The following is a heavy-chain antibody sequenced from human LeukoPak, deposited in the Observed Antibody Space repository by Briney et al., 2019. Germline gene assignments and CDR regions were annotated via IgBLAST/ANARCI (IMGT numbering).Heavy chain of an antibody. J-gene: IGHJ4*02. Sequence: PSQTLSFTCTVSGGSISSGDYYWSWIRQPPGKGLKWIGYIYYSGSTYYNPSLKSRVTISVDTSKNQFSLKLSSVTAADTAVYYCAREYSSSSADYFDYWGQGTLVTVSS. D-gene: IGHD6-6*01. V-gene: IGHV4-30-4*01. CDR3: AREYSSSSADYFDY. CDR1: GGSISSGDYY. CDR2: IYYSGST.